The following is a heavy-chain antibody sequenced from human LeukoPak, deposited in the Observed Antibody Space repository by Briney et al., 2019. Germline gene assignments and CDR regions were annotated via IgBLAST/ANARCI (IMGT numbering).Heavy chain of an antibody. J-gene: IGHJ3*02. D-gene: IGHD3-10*01. CDR3: ARELISSRTAFDT. Sequence: PSETLSLTCAVNGGSLNDYLWSWIRQPPGQGLEWVGEVGHTGNTTNYNPSLRSRVTISVDTSKNQFSLKLTSVTAADTAVYFCARELISSRTAFDTWGQGTVVTVSS. V-gene: IGHV4-34*01. CDR2: VGHTGNTT. CDR1: GGSLNDYL.